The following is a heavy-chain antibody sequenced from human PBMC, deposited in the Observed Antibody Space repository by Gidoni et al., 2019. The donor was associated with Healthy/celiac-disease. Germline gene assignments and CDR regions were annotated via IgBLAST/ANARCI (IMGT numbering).Heavy chain of an antibody. J-gene: IGHJ4*02. V-gene: IGHV4-34*01. D-gene: IGHD2-15*01. CDR3: ARRGGSALGY. Sequence: QVQLQQWCAGLLKPSETLSLTCAVYGGSFSGYYWSWIRQPPGKGLEWIGEINHSGSTNYNPSLKSRVTISVDTSKNQFSLKLSSVTAADTAVYYCARRGGSALGYWGQGTLVTVSS. CDR2: INHSGST. CDR1: GGSFSGYY.